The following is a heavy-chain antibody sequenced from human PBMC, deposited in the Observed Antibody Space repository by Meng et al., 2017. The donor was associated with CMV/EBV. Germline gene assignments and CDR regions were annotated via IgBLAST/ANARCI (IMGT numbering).Heavy chain of an antibody. CDR1: GYTFTGYY. CDR3: AGGFSVGVVIKTFDY. V-gene: IGHV1-2*02. D-gene: IGHD3-3*01. CDR2: INPKSGGT. Sequence: ASVKVSCKASGYTFTGYYMHWVRQAPGQGLEWMGWINPKSGGTNYAQKFQGRVTMTRDTAISTAYMELSRLRSDDTAVYYCAGGFSVGVVIKTFDYWGQGTLVTVSS. J-gene: IGHJ4*02.